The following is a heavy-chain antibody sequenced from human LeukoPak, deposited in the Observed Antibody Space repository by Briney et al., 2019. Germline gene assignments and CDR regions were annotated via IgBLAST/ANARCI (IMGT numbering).Heavy chain of an antibody. Sequence: SETLSLTCTVSGGSISSGGYFWSWIRQHPGKGLAWIGYIYYSGSTSYNPSLKGRVTISLDTSKNQFSLKLSSVTAADTAVYYCARVPDSDSSFDYWGQGTLVTVSS. CDR1: GGSISSGGYF. CDR2: IYYSGST. CDR3: ARVPDSDSSFDY. D-gene: IGHD3-22*01. V-gene: IGHV4-31*03. J-gene: IGHJ4*02.